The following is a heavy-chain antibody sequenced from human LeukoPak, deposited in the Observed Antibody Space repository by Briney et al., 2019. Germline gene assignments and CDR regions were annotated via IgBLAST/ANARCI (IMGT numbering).Heavy chain of an antibody. CDR2: INGDGSST. V-gene: IGHV3-74*01. D-gene: IGHD3-10*01. CDR3: ARGPDGSGNYYNY. CDR1: GFTFSSYW. Sequence: GGSLRPSCAASGFTFSSYWMHWVRQAPGKGLVWVSRINGDGSSTTYADSVKGRFTISRDNAKNTLYLQMNSLRAEDTAVYYCARGPDGSGNYYNYWGQGTLVTVSS. J-gene: IGHJ4*02.